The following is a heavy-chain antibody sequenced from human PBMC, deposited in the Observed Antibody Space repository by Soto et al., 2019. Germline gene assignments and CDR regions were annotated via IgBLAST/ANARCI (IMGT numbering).Heavy chain of an antibody. CDR2: IKQDGSEK. CDR3: ARDREGYDYIWGSYRFFDY. V-gene: IGHV3-7*01. J-gene: IGHJ4*02. Sequence: EVQLVESGGGLVQPGGSLRLSCAASGFTFSSYWMSWVRQAPGKGLEWVANIKQDGSEKYYVDSVKGRFTISRDNANNSLYLQMNSLRAEDTAVYYCARDREGYDYIWGSYRFFDYWGQGTLVTVSS. D-gene: IGHD3-16*02. CDR1: GFTFSSYW.